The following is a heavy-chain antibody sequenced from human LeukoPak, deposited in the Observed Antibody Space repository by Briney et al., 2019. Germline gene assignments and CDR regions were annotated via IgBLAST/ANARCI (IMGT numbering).Heavy chain of an antibody. CDR1: GFTFSSYA. Sequence: GGSLRLSCAASGFTFSSYAMSWVRQAPGKGLEWVSAISCCDGRTHYADSVKGRFTISRDNSKNTLYLQMNSLRAEGTAVYYCAKGHYYGSGSYWVWGQGTLVTVSS. V-gene: IGHV3-23*01. J-gene: IGHJ4*02. CDR3: AKGHYYGSGSYWV. CDR2: ISCCDGRT. D-gene: IGHD3-10*01.